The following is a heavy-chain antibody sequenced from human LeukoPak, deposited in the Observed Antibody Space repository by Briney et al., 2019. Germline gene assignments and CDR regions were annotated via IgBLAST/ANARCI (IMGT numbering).Heavy chain of an antibody. CDR2: INHSGST. J-gene: IGHJ4*02. D-gene: IGHD6-13*01. CDR1: GGSFSGYY. CDR3: ARLGGQQLTDQSSY. Sequence: SETLSLTCAVYGGSFSGYYWSWIRQPPGKGLEWIGEINHSGSTNYNPSLKSRVTISVDTSKNQFSLKLSSVTAADTAVYYCARLGGQQLTDQSSYWGQGTLVTVSS. V-gene: IGHV4-34*01.